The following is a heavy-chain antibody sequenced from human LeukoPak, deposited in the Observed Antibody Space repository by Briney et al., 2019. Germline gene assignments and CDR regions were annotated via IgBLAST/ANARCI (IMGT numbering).Heavy chain of an antibody. CDR2: IYYSGST. D-gene: IGHD5-24*01. Sequence: SETLSLTCTVSGGSISSYYWSWIRQPPGKGLEWIGYIYYSGSTNYNPSLKSRVTISVDTSKNQFSLKLSSVTAADTAVYYCAEWGGWLHRTPYFQHWGQGTLVTVSS. CDR1: GGSISSYY. CDR3: AEWGGWLHRTPYFQH. J-gene: IGHJ1*01. V-gene: IGHV4-59*12.